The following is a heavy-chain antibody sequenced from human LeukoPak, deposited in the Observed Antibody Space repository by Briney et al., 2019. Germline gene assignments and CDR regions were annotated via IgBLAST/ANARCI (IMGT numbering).Heavy chain of an antibody. D-gene: IGHD3-3*01. V-gene: IGHV3-74*03. CDR1: GFTFSSSW. CDR3: VRGLSGDLWSGPYYYYYLDV. CDR2: ISADGSDI. J-gene: IGHJ6*03. Sequence: GGSLRLSCAASGFTFSSSWMHWVRQTPGKGLMWVSRISADGSDIKYVDSVKGRFTISRDNAKNTLSLQMDSLRVEDTAVYYCVRGLSGDLWSGPYYYYYLDVWGKGAPVTVSS.